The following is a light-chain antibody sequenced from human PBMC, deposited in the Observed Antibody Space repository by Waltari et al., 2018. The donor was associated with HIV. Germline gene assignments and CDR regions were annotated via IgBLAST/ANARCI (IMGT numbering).Light chain of an antibody. V-gene: IGKV3-15*01. Sequence: EILMTQSPVTLSVSPGESATLSCRASRSISNNLAWYQQKPGKAPRLLIHGASTRANGVPARFSGSGSETDFNLTINSLQSEDFALYYCQQYNNWLSWTFGQGTRVEIK. CDR2: GAS. CDR3: QQYNNWLSWT. J-gene: IGKJ1*01. CDR1: RSISNN.